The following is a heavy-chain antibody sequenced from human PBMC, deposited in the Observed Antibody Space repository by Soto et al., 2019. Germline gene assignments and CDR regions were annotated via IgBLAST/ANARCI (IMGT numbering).Heavy chain of an antibody. CDR1: GYTFTSYA. CDR3: ARDDPRKTPVYYYYGMDV. V-gene: IGHV1-3*01. Sequence: GASVKVSCKASGYTFTSYAMHWVRQAPGQRLEWMGWINAGNGNTKYSQKFQGRVTITRDTSASTAYMELSSLRSEDTAVYYCARDDPRKTPVYYYYGMDVWGQGTTVTVSS. CDR2: INAGNGNT. J-gene: IGHJ6*02.